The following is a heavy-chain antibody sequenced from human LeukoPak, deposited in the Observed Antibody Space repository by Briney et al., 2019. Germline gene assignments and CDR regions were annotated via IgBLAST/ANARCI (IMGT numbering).Heavy chain of an antibody. CDR1: GGSFSGYY. CDR3: ARGDTCGGDCWFDP. J-gene: IGHJ5*02. V-gene: IGHV4-34*01. D-gene: IGHD2-21*02. CDR2: INHSGST. Sequence: PSETLSLTCAVYGGSFSGYYWSWIRQPPGKGLEWIGEINHSGSTNYNPSLKSRVTISVDTSKNQFSLKLSSVTAADTAVYYCARGDTCGGDCWFDPWGQGTLVTVSS.